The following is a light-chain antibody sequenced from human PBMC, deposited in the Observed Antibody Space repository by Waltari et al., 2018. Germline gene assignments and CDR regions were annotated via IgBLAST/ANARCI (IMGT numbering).Light chain of an antibody. J-gene: IGKJ5*01. CDR2: AAS. V-gene: IGKV3-15*01. CDR1: RNINSN. CDR3: QQYSNWPPIT. Sequence: IVMTQSPDTLSVSPGETATLSCRASRNINSNLAWYHQKPGQPPRLLIHAASTRAPGVPARFSGSGSGTEFTLTISNLQSVDFAVYYCQQYSNWPPITFGQGTRLEIK.